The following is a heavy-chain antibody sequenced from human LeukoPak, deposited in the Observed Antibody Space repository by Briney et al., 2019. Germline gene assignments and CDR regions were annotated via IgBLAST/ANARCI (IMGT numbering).Heavy chain of an antibody. J-gene: IGHJ6*03. V-gene: IGHV1-18*01. D-gene: IGHD3-22*01. Sequence: ASVKVSCKASGYTFTSYAMNWVRQAPGQGLEWMGWISAYNGNTNYAQKLQGRVTMTTDTSTSTAYMELRSLRSDDTAVYYCARQVSGAYYYMDVWGKGTTVTVSS. CDR3: ARQVSGAYYYMDV. CDR1: GYTFTSYA. CDR2: ISAYNGNT.